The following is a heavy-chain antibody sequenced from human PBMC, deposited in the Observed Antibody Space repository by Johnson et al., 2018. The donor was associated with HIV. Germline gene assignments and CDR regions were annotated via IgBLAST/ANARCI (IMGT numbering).Heavy chain of an antibody. V-gene: IGHV3-30*18. J-gene: IGHJ3*02. CDR2: ISYDGSNK. D-gene: IGHD1-7*01. Sequence: RLVESAGGVVQPGRSLRLSCAASGFTFSTYGMHWVRQAPGKGLEWVAVISYDGSNKYYADSVTGRFTIPRDNSKNTLCLTMNSRGVEDPAVYFCAQDDTSYNWNYGAAFDIWGQGTMVTVSS. CDR1: GFTFSTYG. CDR3: AQDDTSYNWNYGAAFDI.